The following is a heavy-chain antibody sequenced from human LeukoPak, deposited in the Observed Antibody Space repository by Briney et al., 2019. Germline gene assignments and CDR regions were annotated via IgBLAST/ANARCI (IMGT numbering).Heavy chain of an antibody. J-gene: IGHJ6*03. CDR2: TKQDGNEE. D-gene: IGHD4-17*01. V-gene: IGHV3-7*01. Sequence: QPGGSLRLSCAASGFTFRNYWMTWVRQAPGKGLEWVANTKQDGNEEYYVDSVKGRFTISRDNAKNSLYLQLNSLRAEDTAVYYCARAQRFTLSYYYYYMDVWGAGTTVTVSS. CDR3: ARAQRFTLSYYYYYMDV. CDR1: GFTFRNYW.